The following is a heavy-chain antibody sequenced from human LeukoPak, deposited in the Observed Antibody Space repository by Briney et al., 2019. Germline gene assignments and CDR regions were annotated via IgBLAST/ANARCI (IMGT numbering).Heavy chain of an antibody. D-gene: IGHD2-2*01. Sequence: SSETLSLTCAVYGGSFSGYYWSWIRQPPGKGLEWIGEINHSGSINYNPSLKSRVTISVDTSKNQFSLKLSSVTAADTAVYYCATSPVGAFDIWGQGTMVTVSS. CDR1: GGSFSGYY. CDR2: INHSGSI. J-gene: IGHJ3*02. V-gene: IGHV4-34*01. CDR3: ATSPVGAFDI.